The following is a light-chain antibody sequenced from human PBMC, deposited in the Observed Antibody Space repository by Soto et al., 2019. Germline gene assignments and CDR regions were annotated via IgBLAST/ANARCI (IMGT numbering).Light chain of an antibody. CDR2: DAS. J-gene: IGKJ4*01. V-gene: IGKV3-11*01. Sequence: EIVLTQSPATLSLSPGERATLSCRASQSVSSYLAWYQQKPGQAPRLLIYDASNRATGIPAGFSGSGSGTDFTLTISSLEPEDFAVYYCQQRSNWPPPFGGGTKVEIK. CDR1: QSVSSY. CDR3: QQRSNWPPP.